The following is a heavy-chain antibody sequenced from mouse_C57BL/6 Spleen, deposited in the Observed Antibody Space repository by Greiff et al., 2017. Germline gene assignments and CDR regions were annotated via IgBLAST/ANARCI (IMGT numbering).Heavy chain of an antibody. CDR2: IYPGDGDT. V-gene: IGHV1-80*01. J-gene: IGHJ2*01. D-gene: IGHD1-1*01. CDR1: GYAFSSYW. CDR3: ARSEGSGIYYYGSSYFDY. Sequence: QVQLQQSGAELVKPGASVKISCKASGYAFSSYWMNWVKQRPGKGLEWIGQIYPGDGDTNYNGKFKGKATLTADKSSSTAYMQLSSLTSEDSAVYFCARSEGSGIYYYGSSYFDYWGQGTTLTVSS.